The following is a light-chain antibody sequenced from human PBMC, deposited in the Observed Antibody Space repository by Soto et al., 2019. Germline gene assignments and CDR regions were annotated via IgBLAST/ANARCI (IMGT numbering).Light chain of an antibody. CDR1: QRVSSNY. Sequence: EIVLTQSPGTLSLSPGERATLSCRASQRVSSNYLAWYQQKPGQTPRLLIYGASNRATGIPDRFSGSGSGTDFTLTISRLEPEDFAVNYCQQYSGSPPRTFGRGTKVEIK. CDR2: GAS. J-gene: IGKJ4*01. CDR3: QQYSGSPPRT. V-gene: IGKV3-20*01.